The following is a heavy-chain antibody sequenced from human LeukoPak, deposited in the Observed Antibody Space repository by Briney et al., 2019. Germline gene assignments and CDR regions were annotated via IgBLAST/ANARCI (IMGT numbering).Heavy chain of an antibody. CDR2: INPNSGGT. CDR1: ACSFTGYY. J-gene: IGHJ5*02. V-gene: IGHV1-2*02. Sequence: ASVKVSCKASACSFTGYYMHWVREAPGQGLEWMGWINPNSGGTNYAQKFQGRVTMTRDTSISTAYMELSRLRSDDTAVYYCARGSLNWFDPWGQGTLVTVSS. CDR3: ARGSLNWFDP.